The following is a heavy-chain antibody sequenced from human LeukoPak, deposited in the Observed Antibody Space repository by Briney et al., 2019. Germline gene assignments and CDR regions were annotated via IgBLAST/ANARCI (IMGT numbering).Heavy chain of an antibody. CDR3: ANPDSSGFYFSMRFDF. CDR2: ISGSGGST. Sequence: GGSLRLSCAASGFTFSSYAMSWVRHAPGKGLEWVSAISGSGGSTYYADSVKGRFTISRDNSKNTLYLQMNSLRAEDTAVYFCANPDSSGFYFSMRFDFWGQGTLVTVSS. J-gene: IGHJ4*02. CDR1: GFTFSSYA. D-gene: IGHD3-22*01. V-gene: IGHV3-23*01.